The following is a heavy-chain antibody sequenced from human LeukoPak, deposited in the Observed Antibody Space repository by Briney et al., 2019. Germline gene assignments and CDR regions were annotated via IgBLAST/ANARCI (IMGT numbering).Heavy chain of an antibody. J-gene: IGHJ5*02. D-gene: IGHD6-19*01. CDR3: ARDRDSSGWYGYWFDP. CDR2: INPNSGGT. V-gene: IGHV1-2*02. Sequence: ASVKVSCKASGYTFTGYYMHWVRQAPGQGLEWMGWINPNSGGTNYAQKFQGRVTMTRDTSISTAYMELSRLRSDDTAVYYCARDRDSSGWYGYWFDPWGQGTLVTVSS. CDR1: GYTFTGYY.